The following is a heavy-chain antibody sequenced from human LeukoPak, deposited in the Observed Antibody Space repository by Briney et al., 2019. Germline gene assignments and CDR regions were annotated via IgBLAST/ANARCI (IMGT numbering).Heavy chain of an antibody. Sequence: GGSLRLSCAVSGFTLSNYSMNWVRQAPGKGLEWISYISGSGFTIHYADSVKGRFTISRDNAKNSLYLQMNSLRAEDTAVYYCARGVPKTSYYYYYMDAWGKGTTVTVSS. D-gene: IGHD4-11*01. CDR1: GFTLSNYS. CDR3: ARGVPKTSYYYYYMDA. J-gene: IGHJ6*03. V-gene: IGHV3-48*01. CDR2: ISGSGFTI.